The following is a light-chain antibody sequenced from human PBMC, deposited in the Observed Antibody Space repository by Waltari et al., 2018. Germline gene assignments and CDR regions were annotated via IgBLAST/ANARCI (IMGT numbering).Light chain of an antibody. CDR3: CAYAGSYTLV. Sequence: QSALTQPRSVSGSPGQSVTISCTGTSSDVGGCYYVSWYQQHPGQAPKPEVYDVRERPSGVPDLFSGSKSGNTASLTISGLQAEDEADYYCCAYAGSYTLVFGGGTKLTVL. J-gene: IGLJ2*01. CDR1: SSDVGGCYY. CDR2: DVR. V-gene: IGLV2-11*01.